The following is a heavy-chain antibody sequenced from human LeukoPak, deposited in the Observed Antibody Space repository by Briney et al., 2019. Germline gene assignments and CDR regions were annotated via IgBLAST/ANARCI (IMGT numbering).Heavy chain of an antibody. CDR1: GFTFSRYS. J-gene: IGHJ4*02. CDR3: ARDPPLGSCSTISCPHLDY. CDR2: ISSSSSFI. D-gene: IGHD2-2*01. Sequence: PGGSLRLSCAASGFTFSRYSMNWVRQAPGKGLEWVSSISSSSSFIYYADSVKGRFTISRDNAKNPLYLQMSRLRAEDTAVYYCARDPPLGSCSTISCPHLDYWGEGSLVTVSS. V-gene: IGHV3-21*01.